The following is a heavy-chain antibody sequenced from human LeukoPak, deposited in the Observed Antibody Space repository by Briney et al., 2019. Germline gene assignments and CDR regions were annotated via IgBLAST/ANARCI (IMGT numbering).Heavy chain of an antibody. V-gene: IGHV3-23*01. CDR3: AKKDWHDYGGYYRDF. D-gene: IGHD4-23*01. CDR1: GFSFSSYA. CDR2: ISGSGGST. J-gene: IGHJ4*02. Sequence: PAGSLRLSCAASGFSFSSYAMSWVRQAPGKGLEWVSAISGSGGSTYYADSVKGRFTISRDNSKNTLYLQMNSLRAEDTAVYYCAKKDWHDYGGYYRDFWGQGTLVTVSS.